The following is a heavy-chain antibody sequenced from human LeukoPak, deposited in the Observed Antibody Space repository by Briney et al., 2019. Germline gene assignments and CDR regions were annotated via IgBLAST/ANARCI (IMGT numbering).Heavy chain of an antibody. CDR1: GFTFSDYY. Sequence: GGSLRLSCAASGFTFSDYYMSWIRQAPGKGLEWVSYISSSGSTIYYADSVKGRFTISRDNAKNSLYLQMNSLRAEDTAVYYCASQFGELYRPLDYWGQGTLATVSS. V-gene: IGHV3-11*01. D-gene: IGHD3-10*01. CDR2: ISSSGSTI. CDR3: ASQFGELYRPLDY. J-gene: IGHJ4*02.